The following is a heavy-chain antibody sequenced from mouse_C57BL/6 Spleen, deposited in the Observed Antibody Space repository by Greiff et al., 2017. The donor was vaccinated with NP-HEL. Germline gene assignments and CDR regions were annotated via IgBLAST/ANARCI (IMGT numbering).Heavy chain of an antibody. J-gene: IGHJ2*01. CDR1: GYAFSSSW. CDR2: IYPGDGDT. V-gene: IGHV1-82*01. D-gene: IGHD2-12*01. Sequence: QVQLQQSGPELVKPGASVKISCKASGYAFSSSWMNWVKQRPGKGLEWIGRIYPGDGDTNYNGKFKGKATLTADKSSSTAYMQLSSLTSEDSAVYFCAREGPYYSDFDYWGQGTTLTVSS. CDR3: AREGPYYSDFDY.